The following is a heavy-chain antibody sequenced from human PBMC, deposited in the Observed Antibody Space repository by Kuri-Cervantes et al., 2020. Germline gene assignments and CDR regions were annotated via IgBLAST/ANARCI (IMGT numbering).Heavy chain of an antibody. J-gene: IGHJ5*02. CDR3: ARGYWAAAGYNWFDP. V-gene: IGHV4-39*07. D-gene: IGHD6-13*01. CDR1: GGSISSSSYY. Sequence: GSLRLSCTVSGGSISSSSYYWGWIRQPPGKGPEWIGSIYYSGSTYYNPSLKSRVTISVDTSKNQFSLKLSSVTAADTAVYYCARGYWAAAGYNWFDPWGQGTLVTVSS. CDR2: IYYSGST.